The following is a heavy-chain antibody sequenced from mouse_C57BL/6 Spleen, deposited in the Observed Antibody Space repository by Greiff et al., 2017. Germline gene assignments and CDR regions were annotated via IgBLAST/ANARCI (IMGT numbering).Heavy chain of an antibody. Sequence: EVKVVESGEGLVKPGGSLKLSCAASGFTFSSYAMSWVRQTPEKRLEWVAYISSGGDYIYYADTVKGRVTISRDNARNTLYLQMSSLKSEDTAMYYCTRAGGYSNPFAYWGQGTLVTVSA. D-gene: IGHD2-5*01. V-gene: IGHV5-9-1*02. CDR3: TRAGGYSNPFAY. CDR1: GFTFSSYA. CDR2: ISSGGDYI. J-gene: IGHJ3*01.